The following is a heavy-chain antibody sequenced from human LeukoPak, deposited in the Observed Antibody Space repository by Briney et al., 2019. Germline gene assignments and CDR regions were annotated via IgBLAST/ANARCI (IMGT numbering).Heavy chain of an antibody. V-gene: IGHV3-9*03. CDR2: IRWNSGSI. J-gene: IGHJ4*02. CDR3: AKDGSDSGSYQGYYFDY. CDR1: GFTFDDYA. Sequence: GGSLRLSCAASGFTFDDYAMHWVRQAPGKGLEWVSGIRWNSGSIGYADSVKGRFTISRDNAKNSLYLQMNSLRAEDMALYYCAKDGSDSGSYQGYYFDYWGQGTLVTVSS. D-gene: IGHD1-26*01.